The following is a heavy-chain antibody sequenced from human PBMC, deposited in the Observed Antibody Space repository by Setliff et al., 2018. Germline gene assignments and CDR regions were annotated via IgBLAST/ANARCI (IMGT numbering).Heavy chain of an antibody. CDR1: GYSISSGYI. CDR2: IGHTGSI. Sequence: SETLSLTCTVSGYSISSGYIWGWIRQPPGKGLEWVGNIGHTGSINYNPSLKSRLTISRDTSKNQVSLKLNSVTATDTAVYYCARDLGHGGDSDYWGQAILVTVS. V-gene: IGHV4-38-2*02. D-gene: IGHD2-21*02. J-gene: IGHJ4*02. CDR3: ARDLGHGGDSDY.